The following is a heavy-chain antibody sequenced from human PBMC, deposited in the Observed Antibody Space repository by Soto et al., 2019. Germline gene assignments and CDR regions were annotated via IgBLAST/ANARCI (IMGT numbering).Heavy chain of an antibody. Sequence: GGSLRLSCAASGFTFDDYAMHWVRQAPGKGLEWVSGISWNSGSIGYADSVKGRFTISRDNAKNSLYLQMNSLRAEDTALYYCAKDISAIMIVVDYWGQGTLVTVSS. V-gene: IGHV3-9*01. CDR2: ISWNSGSI. CDR1: GFTFDDYA. CDR3: AKDISAIMIVVDY. D-gene: IGHD3-16*01. J-gene: IGHJ4*02.